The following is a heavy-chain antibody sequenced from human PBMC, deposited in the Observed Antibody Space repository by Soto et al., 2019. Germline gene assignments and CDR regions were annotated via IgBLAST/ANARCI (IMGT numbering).Heavy chain of an antibody. CDR2: IYWDDDK. J-gene: IGHJ5*01. V-gene: IGHV2-5*02. Sequence: QITLKESGPTLVKPTQTLTLTCTFSGCSLSTHGVDVGWIRQPAGKALEWLALIYWDDDKRYSASLNSRLTITKDTSKNQVVLTMTNVDPVDTATYYCAHAMLYCTGGSCSTWFDSWGPGTLVTVSS. D-gene: IGHD2-15*01. CDR1: GCSLSTHGVD. CDR3: AHAMLYCTGGSCSTWFDS.